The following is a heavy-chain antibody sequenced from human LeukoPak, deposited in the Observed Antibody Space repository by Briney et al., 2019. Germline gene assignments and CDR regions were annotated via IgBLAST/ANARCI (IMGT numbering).Heavy chain of an antibody. J-gene: IGHJ4*02. CDR3: ARGRSDYYGSGSYYNWDY. CDR1: GFTFSSYD. D-gene: IGHD3-10*01. CDR2: IGTAGDT. V-gene: IGHV3-13*01. Sequence: GGSLRLSCAASGFTFSSYDMHWVRQATGKGLEWVSAIGTAGDTYYPGSVKGRFTISRENAKNSLYLQMNSLRAEDTAVYYCARGRSDYYGSGSYYNWDYWGQGTLVTVSS.